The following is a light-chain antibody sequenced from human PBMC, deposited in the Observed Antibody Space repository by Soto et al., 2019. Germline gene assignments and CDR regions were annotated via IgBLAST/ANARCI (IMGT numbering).Light chain of an antibody. CDR3: QQYNFYPYT. Sequence: DIQMTQSPSTLSPSVGDRVTITCRASKSISTWLAWYHQNPGQAPKLLIFGASSLQSGVPSRFSGSGSGTEFSLTISSLQPDDFATYYCQQYNFYPYTFGEGTKLEIK. V-gene: IGKV1-5*01. CDR1: KSISTW. J-gene: IGKJ2*01. CDR2: GAS.